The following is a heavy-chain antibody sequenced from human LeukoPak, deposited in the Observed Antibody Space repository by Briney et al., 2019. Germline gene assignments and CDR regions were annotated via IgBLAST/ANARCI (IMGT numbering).Heavy chain of an antibody. J-gene: IGHJ4*02. CDR3: ARGQTGYDFRSGYYKYYFDY. V-gene: IGHV1-2*02. CDR2: INPNSGGT. Sequence: ASVKVSCKASGYTFTGYYMHWVRQAPGQGLEWMGWINPNSGGTNYAQKFQGRVTMTRDTSISTAYMELSRLRSDDTAVYYCARGQTGYDFRSGYYKYYFDYRGQGTLVTVSS. D-gene: IGHD3-3*01. CDR1: GYTFTGYY.